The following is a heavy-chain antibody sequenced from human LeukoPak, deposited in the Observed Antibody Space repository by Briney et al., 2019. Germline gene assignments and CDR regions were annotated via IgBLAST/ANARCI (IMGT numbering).Heavy chain of an antibody. CDR1: GGSISSRNW. Sequence: SETLSLTCAVSGGSISSRNWWSWVRQPPGKGLEWIGEIYHSGSTYYNPSLKSRVTISVDTSKNQFSLKLSSVTAADTAVYYCARLYYYDSSGYFPWGQGTLVTVSS. CDR3: ARLYYYDSSGYFP. D-gene: IGHD3-22*01. J-gene: IGHJ5*02. CDR2: IYHSGST. V-gene: IGHV4-4*02.